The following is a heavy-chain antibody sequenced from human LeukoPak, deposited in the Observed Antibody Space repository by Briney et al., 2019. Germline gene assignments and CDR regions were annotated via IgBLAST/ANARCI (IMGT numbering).Heavy chain of an antibody. J-gene: IGHJ4*02. V-gene: IGHV1-2*06. CDR1: GGTFSSYA. CDR2: INPNSGGT. Sequence: ASVKVSCKASGGTFSSYAISWVRQAPGQGLEWMGRINPNSGGTEYAQKFQGRVTMTRDTSISTAYMELSRLRSDDTAVYYCASNYYDSSGYYYTLGYWGQGTLVTVSS. CDR3: ASNYYDSSGYYYTLGY. D-gene: IGHD3-22*01.